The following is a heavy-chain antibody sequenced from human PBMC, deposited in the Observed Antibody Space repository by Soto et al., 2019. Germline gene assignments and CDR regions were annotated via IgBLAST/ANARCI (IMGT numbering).Heavy chain of an antibody. CDR3: GLVPTGTGGFDY. Sequence: QVQLVQSGAEVKKPGASVKVSCKASGHTFTGHHMHWVRQAPGQGLEWMGYIDLDNDNRASAQKFQGRVTTTSDTSITTAYMELSGLRSDDTAVYYCGLVPTGTGGFDYWGQGPLVTVS. D-gene: IGHD4-17*01. V-gene: IGHV1-2*02. CDR1: GHTFTGHH. J-gene: IGHJ4*02. CDR2: IDLDNDNR.